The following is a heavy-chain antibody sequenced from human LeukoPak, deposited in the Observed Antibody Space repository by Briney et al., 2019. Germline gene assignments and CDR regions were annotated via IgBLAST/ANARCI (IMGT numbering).Heavy chain of an antibody. CDR1: GFTFSNYA. Sequence: GGSLRLSCAASGFTFSNYAMSWVRQAPGKGLEWVSGISGSGGSTYYADSVKGRFTISRDNSKNTLSLQMNSLRADDTAVYYCAKDGYGYGYGPPYYFDYWGQGTLVTVSS. V-gene: IGHV3-23*01. CDR3: AKDGYGYGYGPPYYFDY. CDR2: ISGSGGST. D-gene: IGHD5-18*01. J-gene: IGHJ4*02.